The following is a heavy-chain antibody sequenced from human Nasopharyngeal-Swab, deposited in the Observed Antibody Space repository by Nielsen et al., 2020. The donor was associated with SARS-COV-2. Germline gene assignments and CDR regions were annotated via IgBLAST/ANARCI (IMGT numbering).Heavy chain of an antibody. D-gene: IGHD3-10*01. CDR2: ISSSSSYI. Sequence: WIRQPPGKGLEWVSSISSSSSYIYYADSVKGRFTTSRDNAKNSLYLQMNSLRAEDTAVYYCARGFYYGSGSQGFDYWGQGTLVTVSS. J-gene: IGHJ4*02. CDR3: ARGFYYGSGSQGFDY. V-gene: IGHV3-21*01.